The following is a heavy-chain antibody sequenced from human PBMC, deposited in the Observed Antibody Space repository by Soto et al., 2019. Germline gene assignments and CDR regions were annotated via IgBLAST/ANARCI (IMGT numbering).Heavy chain of an antibody. J-gene: IGHJ4*02. CDR2: IWHDATYK. V-gene: IGHV3-33*06. CDR1: GFTFSRNG. CDR3: AKDGNPGVYYVDS. D-gene: IGHD3-10*01. Sequence: QVQLVESGGGGVQPGESLRLSCTASGFTFSRNGMHWVRQAPGKGLEWVAVIWHDATYKYYGDSVNGRFTISRDNSKNALYLQVDSLRVEDTAVYYGAKDGNPGVYYVDSWGQGTLVTGSS.